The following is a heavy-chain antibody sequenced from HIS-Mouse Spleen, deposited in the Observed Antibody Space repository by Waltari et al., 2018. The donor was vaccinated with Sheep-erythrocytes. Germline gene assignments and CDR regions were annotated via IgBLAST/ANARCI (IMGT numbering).Heavy chain of an antibody. CDR3: ARVASGATFDY. CDR2: ISSSSSYI. Sequence: EVQLVESGGGLVKPGGSLIVSCAASGFTFRRYSMNWVRQAPGKGLEWVSSISSSSSYIYYADSVKGRFTISRDNAKNSLYLQMNSLRAEDTAVYYCARVASGATFDYWGQGTLVTVSS. CDR1: GFTFRRYS. J-gene: IGHJ4*02. D-gene: IGHD1-26*01. V-gene: IGHV3-21*01.